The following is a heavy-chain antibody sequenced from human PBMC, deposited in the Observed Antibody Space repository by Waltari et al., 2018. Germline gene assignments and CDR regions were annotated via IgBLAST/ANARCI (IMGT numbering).Heavy chain of an antibody. Sequence: EVQLLESGGGLVQQGGRLCLPSELSVVTFPSCAIYWVRRAPGTGLQWVAAISFSDATFHADSVKGRFTISRDTSKDTVYLQMNSLRADDTAVYYCAKPFYNWDDPLVSWGQGTPVTVSS. CDR3: AKPFYNWDDPLVS. J-gene: IGHJ5*02. D-gene: IGHD1-20*01. V-gene: IGHV3-23*01. CDR2: ISFSDAT. CDR1: VVTFPSCA.